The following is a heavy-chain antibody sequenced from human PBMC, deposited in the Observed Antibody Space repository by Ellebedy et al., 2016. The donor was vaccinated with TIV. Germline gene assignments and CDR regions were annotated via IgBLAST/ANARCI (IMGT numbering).Heavy chain of an antibody. V-gene: IGHV4-34*01. CDR1: GGSFSGYY. CDR2: IDHSGST. D-gene: IGHD1-26*01. Sequence: SETLSLXCAVYGGSFSGYYWSWIRQPPGKGLEWIGEIDHSGSTSYNPSLKSRVTISVDTSKNQFSLKVSSVTAADTAVYYCARRSPKVGATTHRAQGRAFDVWGQGTTVTVSS. J-gene: IGHJ3*01. CDR3: ARRSPKVGATTHRAQGRAFDV.